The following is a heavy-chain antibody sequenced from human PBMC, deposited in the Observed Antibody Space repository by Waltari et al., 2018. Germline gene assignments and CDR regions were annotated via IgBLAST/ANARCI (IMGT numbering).Heavy chain of an antibody. Sequence: QVQLVQSGAEVKKPGASVKVSCKASGYTFTGYYMHWVRQAPGQGLEWMGWINPNSGGTNHAQKFQGRVTMTRDTSISTAYMELSRLRSDDTAVYYCASPAGGGYDWEPFDYWGQGTLVTVSS. CDR1: GYTFTGYY. D-gene: IGHD5-12*01. V-gene: IGHV1-2*02. CDR2: INPNSGGT. CDR3: ASPAGGGYDWEPFDY. J-gene: IGHJ4*02.